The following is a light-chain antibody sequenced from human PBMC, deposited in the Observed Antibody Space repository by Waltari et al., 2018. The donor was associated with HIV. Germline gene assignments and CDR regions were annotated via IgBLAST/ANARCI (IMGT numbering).Light chain of an antibody. J-gene: IGKJ1*01. CDR1: QSVSSN. Sequence: EIVMTQSPATLSVSPGERATLSCRASQSVSSNLAWYQQKPGQAPRLLIYGASTSATGVPARFSGSGSGTEFTLTISSLQSEDFAVYYCQQYNEWPPWTFGQGTKVEIK. CDR3: QQYNEWPPWT. V-gene: IGKV3D-15*01. CDR2: GAS.